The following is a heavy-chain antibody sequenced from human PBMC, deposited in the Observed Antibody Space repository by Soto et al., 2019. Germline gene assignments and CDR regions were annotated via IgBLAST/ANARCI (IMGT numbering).Heavy chain of an antibody. V-gene: IGHV3-23*01. CDR2: ISGSGDST. CDR3: AKSCCAKSHLGAMAPFDS. Sequence: PGGSLRLSCAVSGFNFNIYFMTWVRQAPGKGLGWISSISGSGDSTYYADSVKGRFTISRDNSKKTLYLQMNSLRAEDTAVYYCAKSCCAKSHLGAMAPFDSWRQGALVTVSS. J-gene: IGHJ4*02. D-gene: IGHD1-26*01. CDR1: GFNFNIYF.